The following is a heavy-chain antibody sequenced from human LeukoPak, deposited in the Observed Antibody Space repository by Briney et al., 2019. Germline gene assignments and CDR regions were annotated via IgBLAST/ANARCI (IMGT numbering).Heavy chain of an antibody. V-gene: IGHV1-46*04. CDR2: INPTGGVT. CDR3: ARSSPPAYYDFWNGYLDY. D-gene: IGHD3-3*01. Sequence: GASVKLSCKASGYSFTTYYMRWVRQAPGQGLEWMGIINPTGGVTAYAQKVQGRVTMTRDTSTSTVYMALSSLRSEDTAVYYCARSSPPAYYDFWNGYLDYWGQGTLVTVSS. J-gene: IGHJ4*02. CDR1: GYSFTTYY.